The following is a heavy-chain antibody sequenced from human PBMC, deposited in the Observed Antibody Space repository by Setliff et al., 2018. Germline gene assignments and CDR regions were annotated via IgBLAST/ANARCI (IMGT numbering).Heavy chain of an antibody. CDR2: IYYSGST. J-gene: IGHJ4*02. V-gene: IGHV4-61*05. Sequence: PSETLSLTCGVSNYSISSGYYWAWIRQPPGKGLEWIGYIYYSGSTNYNPSLKSRVTISVDTSKNQFSLKLSSVTAADTAVYYCARTGTYRYFDYWGQGTPVTVSS. CDR1: NYSISSGYY. D-gene: IGHD1-1*01. CDR3: ARTGTYRYFDY.